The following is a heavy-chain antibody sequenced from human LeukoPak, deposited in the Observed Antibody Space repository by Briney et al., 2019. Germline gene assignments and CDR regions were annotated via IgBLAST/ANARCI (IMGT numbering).Heavy chain of an antibody. V-gene: IGHV1-69*13. CDR1: GGTLSSYA. Sequence: SVKVSCKASGGTLSSYAISWVRQAPGQGLEWMGGIIPIFGTANYAQKFQGRVTITADESTSTAYMELSSLRSEDTAVYYCARRGYSYGLVSYFDYWGQGTLVTVSS. D-gene: IGHD5-18*01. J-gene: IGHJ4*02. CDR3: ARRGYSYGLVSYFDY. CDR2: IIPIFGTA.